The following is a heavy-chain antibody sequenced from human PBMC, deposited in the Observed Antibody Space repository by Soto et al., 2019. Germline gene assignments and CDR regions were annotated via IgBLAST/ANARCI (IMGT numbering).Heavy chain of an antibody. CDR3: ASVRGGYYYAMDV. V-gene: IGHV4-4*02. CDR2: IYHSGST. J-gene: IGHJ6*02. CDR1: GFTFSSYAM. D-gene: IGHD3-10*02. Sequence: SLRLSCAASGFTFSSYAMSWVRQPPGKGLGWIGEIYHSGSTNYNPSLKSRVTISVDKSKNQFSLKLSSVTAADTAVYYCASVRGGYYYAMDVWGQGTTVTVSS.